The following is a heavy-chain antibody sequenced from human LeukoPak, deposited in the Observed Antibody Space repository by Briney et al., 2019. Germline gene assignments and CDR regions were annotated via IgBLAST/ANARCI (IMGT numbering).Heavy chain of an antibody. CDR1: GFTFSDHY. CDR3: ADLGDTL. CDR2: IRNRANSYTT. D-gene: IGHD1-26*01. J-gene: IGHJ4*02. Sequence: GGSLILSCAASGFTFSDHYMDWVRQAPGKRLEWVGHIRNRANSYTTFYAASVKGRLTISRDDSKNSLYLQMNSLQTEDTAVYYCADLGDTLWGQGTLVTVSS. V-gene: IGHV3-72*01.